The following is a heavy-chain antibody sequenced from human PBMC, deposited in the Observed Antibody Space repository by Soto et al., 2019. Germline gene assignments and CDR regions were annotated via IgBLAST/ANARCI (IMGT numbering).Heavy chain of an antibody. CDR2: LNRDGSST. CDR3: ARGLKWGLFDY. V-gene: IGHV3-74*01. Sequence: GGSLRLSCAASGFTFSSDWMHWVLQAPGKGLVWVSHLNRDGSSTSYADSVNGRFTISRDDARNTLFLQMNSLRAEDTAVYYCARGLKWGLFDYWGQGT. CDR1: GFTFSSDW. J-gene: IGHJ4*02. D-gene: IGHD4-4*01.